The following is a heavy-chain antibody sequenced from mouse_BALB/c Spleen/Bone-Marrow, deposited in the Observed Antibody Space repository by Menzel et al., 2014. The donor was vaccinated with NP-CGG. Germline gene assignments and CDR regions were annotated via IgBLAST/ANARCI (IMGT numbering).Heavy chain of an antibody. CDR3: VRSYDSYAMAF. Sequence: EVMLVESGGGLAQPGVSRKLSCAASGFTFSSFGMHWVRQAPEKGLEWVAYISSGSSTIYYADTVKGRFTISRDNPKNTLFLQMTSLRSEDTAMYYWVRSYDSYAMAFWGQGTSVTVSS. V-gene: IGHV5-17*02. CDR1: GFTFSSFG. D-gene: IGHD2-10*02. CDR2: ISSGSSTI. J-gene: IGHJ4*01.